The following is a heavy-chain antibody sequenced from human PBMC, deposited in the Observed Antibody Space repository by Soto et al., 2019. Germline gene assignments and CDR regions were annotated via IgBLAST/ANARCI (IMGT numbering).Heavy chain of an antibody. V-gene: IGHV3-11*01. CDR2: ISSSGSTI. D-gene: IGHD2-15*01. Sequence: GRSLRLSCAASGFTFSDYYMSWIRQAPGKGLEWVSYISSSGSTIYYADSVKGRFTISRDNAKNSLYLQMNSLRAEDTAVYYCARDFCSGGSCYPATDAFDIWGQGTMVTVSS. CDR3: ARDFCSGGSCYPATDAFDI. J-gene: IGHJ3*02. CDR1: GFTFSDYY.